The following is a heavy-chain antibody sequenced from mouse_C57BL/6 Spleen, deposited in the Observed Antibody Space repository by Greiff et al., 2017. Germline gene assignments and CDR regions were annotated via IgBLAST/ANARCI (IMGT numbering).Heavy chain of an antibody. CDR3: AREDYYGSRRAMDY. J-gene: IGHJ4*01. Sequence: VQLQESGPELVKPGASVKISCKASGYSFTSYYIHWVKQRPGQGLEWIGWIYPGSGNTKYNEKFKGKATLTADTSSSTAYMQLSSLTSEDSAVYYCAREDYYGSRRAMDYWGQGTSVTVSS. D-gene: IGHD1-1*01. V-gene: IGHV1-66*01. CDR2: IYPGSGNT. CDR1: GYSFTSYY.